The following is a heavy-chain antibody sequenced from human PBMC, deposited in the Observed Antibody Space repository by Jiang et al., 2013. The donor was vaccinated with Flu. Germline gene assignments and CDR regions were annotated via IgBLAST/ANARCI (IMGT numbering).Heavy chain of an antibody. J-gene: IGHJ2*01. CDR3: TTGASGAVRGVIIPLRLFDL. D-gene: IGHD3-10*01. CDR2: IKSKTDGGTT. Sequence: VQLLESGGGLVKPGGSLRLSCAASGFTFSNAWMSWVRQAPGKGLEWVGRIKSKTDGGTTDYAAPVKGRFTISRDDSKNTLYLQMNSLKTEDTAVYYCTTGASGAVRGVIIPLRLFDLWGLAPWSLSPQ. CDR1: GFTFSNAW. V-gene: IGHV3-15*01.